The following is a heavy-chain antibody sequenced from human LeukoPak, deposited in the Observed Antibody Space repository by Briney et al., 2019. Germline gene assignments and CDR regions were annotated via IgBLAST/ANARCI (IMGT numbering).Heavy chain of an antibody. J-gene: IGHJ4*02. V-gene: IGHV3-9*01. CDR1: GFTFSSYA. Sequence: QPGGSLRLSCAASGFTFSSYAMSWVRQAPGKGLEWVSGISWNSGSIGYADSVKGRFTISRDNAKNSLYLQMNSLRAEDTALYYCAKDKVLLWFGGPFDYWGQGTLVTVSS. D-gene: IGHD3-10*01. CDR2: ISWNSGSI. CDR3: AKDKVLLWFGGPFDY.